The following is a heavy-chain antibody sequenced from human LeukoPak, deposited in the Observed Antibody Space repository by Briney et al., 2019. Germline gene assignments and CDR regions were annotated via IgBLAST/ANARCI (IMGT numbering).Heavy chain of an antibody. D-gene: IGHD2-15*01. CDR3: ARSYCSGGYCYSKDRFGALDI. CDR1: GYSFPSYW. J-gene: IGHJ3*02. CDR2: IYPGDSDT. Sequence: GESLKISCKGSGYSFPSYWIGWVRQMPGKGLEWMGIIYPGDSDTTYSPSFQGQVTISADQSISTAYLQWSSLKASDTAMYYCARSYCSGGYCYSKDRFGALDIWGQGTMVTVSS. V-gene: IGHV5-51*01.